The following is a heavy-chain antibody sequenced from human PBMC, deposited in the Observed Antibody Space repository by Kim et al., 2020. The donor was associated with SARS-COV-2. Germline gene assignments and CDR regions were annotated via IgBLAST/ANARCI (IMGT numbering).Heavy chain of an antibody. CDR2: IIPIFGTS. J-gene: IGHJ3*01. CDR1: GGPLSNYT. Sequence: SVKVSCKPIGGPLSNYTISWVRQAPGQGLEWMGHIIPIFGTSNYAQKFRRGVMITADESTNTAYMELSSLRPEETALYYCVVEGYCTRTVCDIEKAFDVWGQGTMVTVSS. V-gene: IGHV1-69*13. D-gene: IGHD2-8*01. CDR3: VVEGYCTRTVCDIEKAFDV.